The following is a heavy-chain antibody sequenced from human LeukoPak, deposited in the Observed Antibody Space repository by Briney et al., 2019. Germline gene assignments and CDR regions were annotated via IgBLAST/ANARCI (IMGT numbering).Heavy chain of an antibody. CDR1: EFGFSNFW. V-gene: IGHV3-74*01. Sequence: GSLTLSCAASEFGFSNFWMHWVRQAPGKGLVWVSRIKADGTTTVYADSVKGRFTISRDNLKNTLYLQMKGLRAEDTAVYFCAREADPSLYASSSPDYWGQGTPVTVSS. CDR2: IKADGTTT. D-gene: IGHD6-6*01. J-gene: IGHJ4*01. CDR3: AREADPSLYASSSPDY.